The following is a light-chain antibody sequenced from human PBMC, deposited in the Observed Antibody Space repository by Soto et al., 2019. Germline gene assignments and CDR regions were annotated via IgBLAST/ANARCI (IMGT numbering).Light chain of an antibody. CDR3: QQCETLPFT. CDR1: QDISDY. Sequence: DIQMTQSPSSLSASVGDRVTITCQASQDISDYVNWYQQKPGRAPRLLIHDASILESGDPSRFSGSGSGTDFTFIISSLQPEDIATYYCQQCETLPFTFGPGTKVDI. J-gene: IGKJ3*01. CDR2: DAS. V-gene: IGKV1-33*01.